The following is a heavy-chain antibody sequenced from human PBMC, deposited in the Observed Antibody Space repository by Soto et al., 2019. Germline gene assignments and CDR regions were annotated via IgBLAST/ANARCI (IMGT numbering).Heavy chain of an antibody. D-gene: IGHD6-13*01. CDR2: INSDGSST. Sequence: GGSLRLSCAASGFTFSSYWMHWVRQAPGKGLVWVSRINSDGSSTSYADSVKGRFTISRDNAKNTLYLQMNSLRAEDTAVYYCARGTDSSSWGNYYYYYMDVGGKGTTVTVSS. CDR1: GFTFSSYW. V-gene: IGHV3-74*01. J-gene: IGHJ6*03. CDR3: ARGTDSSSWGNYYYYYMDV.